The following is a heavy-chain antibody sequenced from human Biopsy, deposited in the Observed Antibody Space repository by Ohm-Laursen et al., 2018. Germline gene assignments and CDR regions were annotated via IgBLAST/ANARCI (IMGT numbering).Heavy chain of an antibody. CDR1: GATVTSYA. CDR3: ATDARWDPSLDAFHV. D-gene: IGHD1-26*01. V-gene: IGHV1-69*04. Sequence: GASVKVSCKASGATVTSYAISWVRQAPGQGLEWMGRIIPFTGVTNYAQNFQGKVTISADKSPLTVYVELSTLKPDDTAVYYCATDARWDPSLDAFHVWGQGTQVTVS. J-gene: IGHJ3*01. CDR2: IIPFTGVT.